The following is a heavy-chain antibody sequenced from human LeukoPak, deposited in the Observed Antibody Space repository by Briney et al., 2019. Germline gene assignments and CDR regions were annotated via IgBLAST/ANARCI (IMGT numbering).Heavy chain of an antibody. Sequence: GGSLRLSCAASGFTFNIYSMNWVRQAPGKGLEWVSRITSSSHYIYYADSVKGRFTISRDKSKNTLYLQMNSLRAEDTAVYYCAKEIVGATSDAFDIWGQGTMVTVSS. J-gene: IGHJ3*02. D-gene: IGHD1-26*01. CDR1: GFTFNIYS. CDR3: AKEIVGATSDAFDI. V-gene: IGHV3-21*04. CDR2: ITSSSHYI.